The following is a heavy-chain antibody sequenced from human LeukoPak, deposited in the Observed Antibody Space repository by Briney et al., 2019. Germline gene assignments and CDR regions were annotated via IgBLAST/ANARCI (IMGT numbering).Heavy chain of an antibody. J-gene: IGHJ4*02. V-gene: IGHV1-2*02. CDR3: AISVYMWGFDY. Sequence: ASVKVSCKAFGVTLTGYHMHWVRQAPGRRPEWMGWIDLYSGAATPAQKFQGRVTMTRDTSISTFYMEMSRLTSDDTAIYYCAISVYMWGFDYWGQGTLVTVSS. D-gene: IGHD5/OR15-5a*01. CDR2: IDLYSGAA. CDR1: GVTLTGYH.